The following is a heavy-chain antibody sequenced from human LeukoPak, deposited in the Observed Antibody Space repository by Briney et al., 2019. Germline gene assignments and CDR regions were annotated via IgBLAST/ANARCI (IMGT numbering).Heavy chain of an antibody. D-gene: IGHD2-21*02. J-gene: IGHJ4*02. CDR3: TAIRPDY. Sequence: GGSLRLSCAASGFTFSSSWMHWVRQAPGKGLVWVARIKSDVSSTDYADSVKGRFTISRDDANNILYLQMNGLRAEDTAVYYCTAIRPDYWGQGTVVTVSS. CDR1: GFTFSSSW. CDR2: IKSDVSST. V-gene: IGHV3-74*01.